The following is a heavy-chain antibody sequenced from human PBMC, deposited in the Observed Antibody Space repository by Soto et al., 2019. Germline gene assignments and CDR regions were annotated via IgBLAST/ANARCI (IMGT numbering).Heavy chain of an antibody. CDR2: IYSGGST. CDR1: GFSIGDNY. Sequence: EMQLVESGGGLVQLGGSLRLSCAASGFSIGDNYMKWVRQAPGKGLEWVSLIYSGGSTFYADSVKGRFTISRDNSKNTLFLQMNNLRVDDTDVYYCARDRGYRWGQGTMVTVSA. D-gene: IGHD5-12*01. V-gene: IGHV3-66*01. CDR3: ARDRGYR. J-gene: IGHJ3*01.